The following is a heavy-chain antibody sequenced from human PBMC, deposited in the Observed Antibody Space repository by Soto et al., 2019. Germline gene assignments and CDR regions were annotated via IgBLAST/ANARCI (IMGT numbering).Heavy chain of an antibody. CDR2: IYYSGST. CDR3: ARLGIVVVPAAIAD. Sequence: SETLSLTCTVSGGSISSSSYYWGWIRQPPGKGLEWIGSIYYSGSTYYNPSLKSRVTISVDTSKNQFSLKLSSVTAADTAVYYCARLGIVVVPAAIADWGQGTLVTVSS. D-gene: IGHD2-2*01. V-gene: IGHV4-39*01. CDR1: GGSISSSSYY. J-gene: IGHJ4*02.